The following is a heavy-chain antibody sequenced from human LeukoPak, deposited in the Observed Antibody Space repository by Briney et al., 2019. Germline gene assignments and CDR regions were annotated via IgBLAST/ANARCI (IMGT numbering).Heavy chain of an antibody. Sequence: GASVKVSCKASGYTFTGYYIQWVRQAPGQGLEWMGRINPNNGDTNLVQKFQGRVTMTRDTSISTVYMELSRLRSDDTAVYYCAREETTNWFDPWGQGTLVTVSS. V-gene: IGHV1-2*06. D-gene: IGHD4-17*01. CDR2: INPNNGDT. CDR3: AREETTNWFDP. CDR1: GYTFTGYY. J-gene: IGHJ5*02.